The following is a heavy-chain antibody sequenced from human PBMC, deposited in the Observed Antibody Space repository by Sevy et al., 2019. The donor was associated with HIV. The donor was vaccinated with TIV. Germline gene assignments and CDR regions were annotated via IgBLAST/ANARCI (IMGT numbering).Heavy chain of an antibody. Sequence: SETLSLTCTVSGGSISSYYWSWIRQPPGKGLEWIGYIYYSGSTNYNPSLKSRVTISVDTSKNQFSLKLSSVTAADTAVYYYARLNYDFWSGYYYYYGMDVWGQGTTVTVSS. D-gene: IGHD3-3*01. CDR2: IYYSGST. V-gene: IGHV4-59*12. CDR3: ARLNYDFWSGYYYYYGMDV. CDR1: GGSISSYY. J-gene: IGHJ6*02.